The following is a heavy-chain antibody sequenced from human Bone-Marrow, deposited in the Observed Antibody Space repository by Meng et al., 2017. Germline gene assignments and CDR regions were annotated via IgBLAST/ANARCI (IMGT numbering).Heavy chain of an antibody. J-gene: IGHJ4*02. CDR3: ARDKTGLFDY. V-gene: IGHV3-33*08. D-gene: IGHD7-27*01. CDR1: GVTFSSYW. Sequence: GESLKISCAASGVTFSSYWMSWVRQAPGKGLEWVAVIWYDGSNKYYADSVKGRFTISRDNSKNTLYPQMNSLRAEDTAVYYCARDKTGLFDYWGQGTLVTVSS. CDR2: IWYDGSNK.